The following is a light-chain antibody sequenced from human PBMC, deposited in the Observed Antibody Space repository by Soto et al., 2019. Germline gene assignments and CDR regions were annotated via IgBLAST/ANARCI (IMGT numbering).Light chain of an antibody. CDR3: SSHSSSSTLVV. Sequence: SALTQPASMSGSPGQWITISCTGTSSDVGGYNYVSWYRQHPGKAPKLMIYDVNNRPSGVSNRFSGSKSGNTASLTISGLQAEDEADYYCSSHSSSSTLVVFGGGTKLTVL. J-gene: IGLJ2*01. V-gene: IGLV2-14*03. CDR2: DVN. CDR1: SSDVGGYNY.